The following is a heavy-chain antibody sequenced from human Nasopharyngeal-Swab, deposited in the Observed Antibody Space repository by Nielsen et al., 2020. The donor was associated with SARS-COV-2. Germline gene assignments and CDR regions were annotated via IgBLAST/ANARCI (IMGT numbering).Heavy chain of an antibody. V-gene: IGHV1-46*01. CDR1: GFTSTNYY. D-gene: IGHD2-2*01. CDR3: ARDPMMCRSTSCAFDH. J-gene: IGHJ4*02. Sequence: ASVKVSCKASGFTSTNYYIHWVRQAPGQGLEWMAIINPSGGSPTYAQRFQGRVTMTWDTSTGTVYMEISSLRFDDTAVYYCARDPMMCRSTSCAFDHWGQGTLVTVSS. CDR2: INPSGGSP.